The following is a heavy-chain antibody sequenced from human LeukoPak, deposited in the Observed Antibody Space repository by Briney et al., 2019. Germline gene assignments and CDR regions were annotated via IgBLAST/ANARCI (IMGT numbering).Heavy chain of an antibody. Sequence: PGGSLRLSCAASGFTFSSYWMGWVRQAPGKGLEWVANIKQDGSEKYYVDSVKGRFTISRDNAKNSLYLQMNSLRAEDTAVYYCARVLDYDFWSGYSNWFDPWGQGTLVTVSS. CDR3: ARVLDYDFWSGYSNWFDP. D-gene: IGHD3-3*01. J-gene: IGHJ5*02. CDR2: IKQDGSEK. V-gene: IGHV3-7*01. CDR1: GFTFSSYW.